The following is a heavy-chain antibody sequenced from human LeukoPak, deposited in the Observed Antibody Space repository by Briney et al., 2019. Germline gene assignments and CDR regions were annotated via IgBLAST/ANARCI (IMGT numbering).Heavy chain of an antibody. CDR2: ISGSGGST. D-gene: IGHD6-19*01. V-gene: IGHV3-23*01. CDR1: GFTFSSYA. CDR3: AKDVSPSYSSGWDV. J-gene: IGHJ4*02. Sequence: GGSLRLSCAASGFTFSSYAMSWVRQAPGKGLEWVSAISGSGGSTYYADSVKGRFTISRDNSKNTLYLQMNSLRAEDTAVYYCAKDVSPSYSSGWDVWGQGTLVTVSS.